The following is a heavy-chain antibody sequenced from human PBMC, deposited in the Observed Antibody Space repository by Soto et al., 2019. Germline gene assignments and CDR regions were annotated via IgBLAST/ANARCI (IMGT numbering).Heavy chain of an antibody. CDR1: GGSFSGYY. CDR3: ARGSSSWYFIDY. V-gene: IGHV4-34*09. J-gene: IGHJ4*02. D-gene: IGHD6-13*01. Sequence: SETLSLTCAVYGGSFSGYYWSWIRQPPGKGLEWIGDIYHSGSTNYNPSLKSRVTISVDTSKNQFSLKLSSVTAADTAVYYCARGSSSWYFIDYWGQGTLVTVSS. CDR2: IYHSGST.